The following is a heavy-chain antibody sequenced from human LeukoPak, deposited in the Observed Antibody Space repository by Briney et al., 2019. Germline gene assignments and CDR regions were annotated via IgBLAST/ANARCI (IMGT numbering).Heavy chain of an antibody. CDR1: GFTFSSYG. Sequence: GGSLRLSCAASGFTFSSYGMHWVRQAPGKGLEWVAVISYDGSNKYYADSVKGRFTISRDNSKNTLYLQMNSLRAEDTAVYYCAKQRGYSYEIDYWGQGTLVTVSS. CDR2: ISYDGSNK. V-gene: IGHV3-30*18. J-gene: IGHJ4*02. CDR3: AKQRGYSYEIDY. D-gene: IGHD5-18*01.